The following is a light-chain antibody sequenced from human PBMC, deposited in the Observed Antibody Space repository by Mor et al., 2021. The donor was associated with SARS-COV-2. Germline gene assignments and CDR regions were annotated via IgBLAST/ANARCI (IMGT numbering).Light chain of an antibody. CDR1: SVNSN. CDR2: GAS. Sequence: SVNSNLAWYQQKPGQAPRLLIYGASTRATGIPARFSGSGSGTEFTLTISSLQSEDFAFYYCQQYNIWPRTFGQGAKVEIK. V-gene: IGKV3-15*01. CDR3: QQYNIWPRT. J-gene: IGKJ1*01.